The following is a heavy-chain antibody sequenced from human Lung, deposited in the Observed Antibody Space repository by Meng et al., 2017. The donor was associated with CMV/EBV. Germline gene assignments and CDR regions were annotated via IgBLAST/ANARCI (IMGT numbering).Heavy chain of an antibody. Sequence: GESLKISCQASGYSFTTYWIGWVRQMPGKRLEWIGIIYPGDSDTRYNQSFGCHVTISAEKPLSTAYLQWSILKASDTAIHYCARLLDKVARLVPSDIWGQGTMVTVSS. J-gene: IGHJ3*02. CDR3: ARLLDKVARLVPSDI. CDR1: GYSFTTYW. D-gene: IGHD1-1*01. CDR2: IYPGDSDT. V-gene: IGHV5-51*01.